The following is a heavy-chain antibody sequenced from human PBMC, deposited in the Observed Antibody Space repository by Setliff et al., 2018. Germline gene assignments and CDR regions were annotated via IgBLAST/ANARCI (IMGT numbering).Heavy chain of an antibody. CDR1: GISITSGHY. V-gene: IGHV4-38-2*01. J-gene: IGHJ3*01. CDR3: ASPRRDDLDAPFDAFDL. Sequence: SETLSLTCDVSGISITSGHYWGWIRQPPGKGLEWIATIYHRGRTYYNPSLDSRVTISLDTSKNQYSLRLRSVTAADTAVYYCASPRRDDLDAPFDAFDLWGQGTKVTVSS. D-gene: IGHD1-1*01. CDR2: IYHRGRT.